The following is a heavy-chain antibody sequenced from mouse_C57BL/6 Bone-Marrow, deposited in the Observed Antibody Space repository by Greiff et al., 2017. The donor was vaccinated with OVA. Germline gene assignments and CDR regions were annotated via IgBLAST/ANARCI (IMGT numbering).Heavy chain of an antibody. CDR1: GYTFTDYE. CDR2: IDPETGGT. V-gene: IGHV1-15*01. D-gene: IGHD1-1*01. J-gene: IGHJ3*01. CDR3: TRNYGPAGFAY. Sequence: QVQLQQSGAELVRPGASVTLSCKASGYTFTDYEMHWVKQTPVHGLEWIGAIDPETGGTAYNQKFKGKAILTADKSSSTAYMELRSLTSEDSAVYYCTRNYGPAGFAYWGQGTLVTVSA.